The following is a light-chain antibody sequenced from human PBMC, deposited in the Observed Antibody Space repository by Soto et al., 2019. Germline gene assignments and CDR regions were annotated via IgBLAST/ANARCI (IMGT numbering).Light chain of an antibody. CDR3: QQYNNWPWT. CDR1: QSVTSSY. J-gene: IGKJ1*01. CDR2: GAS. V-gene: IGKV3-20*01. Sequence: IGFSQSPCTLALSPGERATLSCRASQSVTSSYLAWYQLKPGQAPRLLIYGASSRATGIPDRFSGRGSGTDFTLTISRLEPEDFAVYYCQQYNNWPWTFGQGTKVDI.